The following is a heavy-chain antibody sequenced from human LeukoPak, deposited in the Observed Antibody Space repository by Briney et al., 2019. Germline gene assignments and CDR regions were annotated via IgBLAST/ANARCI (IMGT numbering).Heavy chain of an antibody. J-gene: IGHJ6*02. CDR1: GFTLSTYA. Sequence: GGSLRLSCTASGFTLSTYAMSWVRQAPGKGLEWVSLISGNAGSTYYADSVKGRFTISRNNSKNTLYLQMNSLRAEDTAVYYCASYSYGYDYGMDVWGQGTTVTVSS. V-gene: IGHV3-23*01. D-gene: IGHD5-18*01. CDR2: ISGNAGST. CDR3: ASYSYGYDYGMDV.